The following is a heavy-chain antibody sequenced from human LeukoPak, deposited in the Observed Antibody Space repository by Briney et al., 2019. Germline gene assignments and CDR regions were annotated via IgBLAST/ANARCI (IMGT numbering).Heavy chain of an antibody. V-gene: IGHV3-7*01. CDR1: GFTFSSYW. CDR3: ASYSISAFDI. CDR2: IKQDGSEK. D-gene: IGHD4-11*01. J-gene: IGHJ3*02. Sequence: PGGSLRLSCAASGFTFSSYWTSWVRQAPGKGLEWVANIKQDGSEKYYVDSVKGRFTISRDNAKNSLYLQMNSLRAEDTAVYYCASYSISAFDIWGQGTMVTVSS.